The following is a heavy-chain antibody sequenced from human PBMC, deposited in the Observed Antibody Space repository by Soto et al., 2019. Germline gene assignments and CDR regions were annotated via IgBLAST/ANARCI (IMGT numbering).Heavy chain of an antibody. CDR3: ARRYYDFWSGYGAFDI. Sequence: GGSLRLSCAASGFTFSSYSMNWVRQAPGKGLEWVSYISSSSTIYYADSVKGRFTISRDNAKNSLYLQMNSLRAEDTAVYYCARRYYDFWSGYGAFDIWGQGTMVTVSS. D-gene: IGHD3-3*01. CDR1: GFTFSSYS. J-gene: IGHJ3*02. V-gene: IGHV3-48*01. CDR2: ISSSSTI.